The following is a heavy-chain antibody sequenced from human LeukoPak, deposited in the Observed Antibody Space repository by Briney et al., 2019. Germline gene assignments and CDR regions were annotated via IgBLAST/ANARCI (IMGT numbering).Heavy chain of an antibody. CDR3: AKTSGYTKDYFDS. V-gene: IGHV3-23*01. J-gene: IGHJ4*02. CDR1: GFTFSSYA. CDR2: VGSGSGST. D-gene: IGHD5-12*01. Sequence: GGSLRLSCAASGFTFSSYAMSWVRQAPGKGLEWVSGVGSGSGSTYYAGSVKGRFTASRDTSKKTVYLQMNSLTAEDTAVYYCAKTSGYTKDYFDSWGQGTLVTVSS.